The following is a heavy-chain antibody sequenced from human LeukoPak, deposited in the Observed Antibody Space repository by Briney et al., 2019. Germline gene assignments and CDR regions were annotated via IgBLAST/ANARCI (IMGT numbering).Heavy chain of an antibody. V-gene: IGHV3-33*01. D-gene: IGHD1-26*01. CDR2: IWYDGSDK. CDR1: GFTFSRYG. J-gene: IGHJ4*02. Sequence: PGGSLRLSCAASGFTFSRYGMHWVRQAPGKGLEWVAIIWYDGSDKFYADSVRGRFTISRDNSKNTLYLQMNSLRGEDTAVYYCARALSGSYTFDYWCQGTLVTVSS. CDR3: ARALSGSYTFDY.